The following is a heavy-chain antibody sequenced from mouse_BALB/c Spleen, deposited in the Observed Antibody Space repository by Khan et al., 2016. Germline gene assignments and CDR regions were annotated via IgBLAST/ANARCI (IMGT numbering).Heavy chain of an antibody. CDR3: ARSRGSSLDY. V-gene: IGHV3-2*02. J-gene: IGHJ2*01. Sequence: EGQLQESGPGLVKPSQSLSLTCTVTGYSITSDYAWNWIRQFPGNKLEWMGYISYSGSTSYNPSLKSRISITRDTSKNQFFLQLNSVTTEDTATYYCARSRGSSLDYWGQGTTLTVSS. CDR1: GYSITSDYA. D-gene: IGHD1-1*01. CDR2: ISYSGST.